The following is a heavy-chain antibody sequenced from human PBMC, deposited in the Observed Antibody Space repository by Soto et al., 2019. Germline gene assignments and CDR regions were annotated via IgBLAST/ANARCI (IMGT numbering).Heavy chain of an antibody. Sequence: QVQLQESGPGLVKPSETLSLTCTVSGGSISSYYWSWIRQPPGTGLEWIGYIYYSGSTNYNPSLKSRVTISVDTSKNQFSLKLSSVTAADTAVYYCAREGCSGGSCSLWRHWFDPWGQGTLVTVSS. CDR1: GGSISSYY. CDR2: IYYSGST. V-gene: IGHV4-59*01. J-gene: IGHJ5*02. CDR3: AREGCSGGSCSLWRHWFDP. D-gene: IGHD2-15*01.